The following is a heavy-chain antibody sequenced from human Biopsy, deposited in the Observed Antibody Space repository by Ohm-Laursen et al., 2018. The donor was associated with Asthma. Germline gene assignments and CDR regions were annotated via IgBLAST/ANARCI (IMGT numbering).Heavy chain of an antibody. D-gene: IGHD6-13*01. CDR1: GYTFIGCH. CDR3: ARGQKSAGDRWFAP. Sequence: SVKVSCKASGYTFIGCHIHWMRQAPGQGLEWMGRSNPNSGGTNYAQKFQGRVTMTRDTSISTAYMEVSRLRSDDTAVYYCARGQKSAGDRWFAPWGQGTLVTVSS. J-gene: IGHJ5*02. CDR2: SNPNSGGT. V-gene: IGHV1-2*06.